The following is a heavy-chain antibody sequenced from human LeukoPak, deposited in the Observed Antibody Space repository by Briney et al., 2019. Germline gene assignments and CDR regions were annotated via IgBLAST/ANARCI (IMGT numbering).Heavy chain of an antibody. D-gene: IGHD4-17*01. V-gene: IGHV3-7*03. CDR2: TQQDGSEK. Sequence: GGSLRLSCAASGFTFSSYCMGWVRQAPGKGLEWVANTQQDGSEKYYVDSVKGRFTISRDNAKNSLYLQMNSLRAEDTAVYYCARCRTTVTAMPGYWGQGTLVTVSS. J-gene: IGHJ4*02. CDR1: GFTFSSYC. CDR3: ARCRTTVTAMPGY.